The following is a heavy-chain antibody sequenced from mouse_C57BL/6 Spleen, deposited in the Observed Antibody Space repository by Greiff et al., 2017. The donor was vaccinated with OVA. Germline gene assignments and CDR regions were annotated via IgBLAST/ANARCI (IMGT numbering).Heavy chain of an antibody. V-gene: IGHV1-26*01. D-gene: IGHD4-1*01. CDR3: ARELEYYFDY. Sequence: QLQQSGPELVKPGASVKISCNASGYTFTDYYMNWVKQSHGKSLEWIGDINPNNGGTSYNQKFKGKATLTVDKSSSTAYMELRSLTSEDSAVYYCARELEYYFDYWGQGTTLTVSS. CDR1: GYTFTDYY. CDR2: INPNNGGT. J-gene: IGHJ2*01.